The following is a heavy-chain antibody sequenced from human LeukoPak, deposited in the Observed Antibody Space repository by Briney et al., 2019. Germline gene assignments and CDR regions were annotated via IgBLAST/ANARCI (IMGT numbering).Heavy chain of an antibody. D-gene: IGHD3-10*01. Sequence: GGSLRLSCAASGFTFSDYYMSWIRQAPGKGLEWVSYISSSSYTNYADSVKGRFTISRDNAKNSLYLQMNSLRAEDTAVCYCARVRSRGVIIDWGQGTLVTVSS. CDR3: ARVRSRGVIID. CDR1: GFTFSDYY. J-gene: IGHJ4*02. CDR2: ISSSSYT. V-gene: IGHV3-11*06.